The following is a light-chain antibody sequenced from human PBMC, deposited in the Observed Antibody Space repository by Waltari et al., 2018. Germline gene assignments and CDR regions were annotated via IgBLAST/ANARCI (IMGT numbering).Light chain of an antibody. CDR2: KTS. Sequence: DIQMTQSPSTLSASIGDRVTITCRASQNISRWLAWYQQKPGKAPNLLIYKTSSLQSGVPSRFSGSGSGIEFTLTISSLQPEDFATYYCQQYSTYSLWAFGQGTKVEIK. CDR3: QQYSTYSLWA. CDR1: QNISRW. J-gene: IGKJ1*01. V-gene: IGKV1-5*03.